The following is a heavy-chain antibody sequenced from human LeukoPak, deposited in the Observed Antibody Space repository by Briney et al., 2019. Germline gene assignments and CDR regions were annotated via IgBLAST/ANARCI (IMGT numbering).Heavy chain of an antibody. CDR1: GFTFSSYG. Sequence: GRPLRLSCAASGFTFSSYGMHWVRQAPGKGLEWVAVIWYDGSNKYYADSVKGRFTISRDNSKNTLYLQMNSLRAEDTAVYYCARDRDSYGYGLYYFDYWGQGTLVTVSS. D-gene: IGHD5-18*01. CDR2: IWYDGSNK. CDR3: ARDRDSYGYGLYYFDY. V-gene: IGHV3-33*01. J-gene: IGHJ4*02.